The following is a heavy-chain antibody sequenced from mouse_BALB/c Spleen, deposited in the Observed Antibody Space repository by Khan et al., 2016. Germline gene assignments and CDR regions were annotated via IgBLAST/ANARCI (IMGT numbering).Heavy chain of an antibody. D-gene: IGHD2-4*01. CDR2: ISYDGST. J-gene: IGHJ4*01. CDR3: AMSTIAMVY. CDR1: GYSITSGYY. Sequence: EVQLQESGPGLVKPSQSLSLTCSVTGYSITSGYYWNWIRQFPGNKLEWMGYISYDGSTNYNPSLKNRISITRDTSTNQFFLKLNSVTTEDTDTYSGAMSTIAMVYWGQGTSVTVSS. V-gene: IGHV3-6*02.